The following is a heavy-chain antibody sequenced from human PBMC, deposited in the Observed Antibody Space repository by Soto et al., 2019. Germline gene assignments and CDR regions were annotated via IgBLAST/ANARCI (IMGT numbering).Heavy chain of an antibody. CDR3: ARVTHVDTAMGNFDY. D-gene: IGHD5-18*01. J-gene: IGHJ4*02. CDR1: GFTFSDYY. V-gene: IGHV3-11*06. CDR2: ISSSSSYT. Sequence: GGSLRLSCAASGFTFSDYYMSWIRQAPGKGLEWVSYISSSSSYTNYADSVKGRFTISRDNAKNSLYLQMNSLRAEDTAVYYCARVTHVDTAMGNFDYWGQGTLVTVSS.